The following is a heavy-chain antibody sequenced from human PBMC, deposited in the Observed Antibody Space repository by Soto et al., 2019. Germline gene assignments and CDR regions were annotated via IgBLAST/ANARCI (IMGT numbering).Heavy chain of an antibody. CDR1: GGAFSTYA. CDR3: ARGIELGVLDS. V-gene: IGHV1-69*13. D-gene: IGHD7-27*01. CDR2: IIPIFGPP. Sequence: SVKVSCKASGGAFSTYAIHWVRQAPGQGLEWMGQIIPIFGPPKYAQKFQDRITISADASTTTSYIEVKDLRFEDTAVYFCARGIELGVLDSWGQGTLVTVSS. J-gene: IGHJ4*02.